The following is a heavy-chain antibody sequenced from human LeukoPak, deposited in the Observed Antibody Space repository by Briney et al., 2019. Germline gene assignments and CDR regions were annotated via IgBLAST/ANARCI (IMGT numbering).Heavy chain of an antibody. V-gene: IGHV3-23*01. D-gene: IGHD5-24*01. Sequence: GGSLRLSCAASGFTFSYYAMTWVRQTPGKGLEWVSAISPGSNSIYYVDSVKGRFTVSRDNSKNTLHLQLNSLRDEDTAVYYCVKGSRDGNSYDSWGQGTLVTVSS. CDR1: GFTFSYYA. J-gene: IGHJ5*01. CDR3: VKGSRDGNSYDS. CDR2: ISPGSNSI.